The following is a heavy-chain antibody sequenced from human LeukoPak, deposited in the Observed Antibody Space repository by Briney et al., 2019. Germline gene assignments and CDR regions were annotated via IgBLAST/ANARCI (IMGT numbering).Heavy chain of an antibody. D-gene: IGHD4-17*01. CDR3: ARGTTVTTRAGFDY. V-gene: IGHV4-59*01. CDR1: GDSISSYY. CDR2: IHYSGST. J-gene: IGHJ4*02. Sequence: KPSETLSLTCTVAGDSISSYYWNWIRQPPGKGLEWIGYIHYSGSTDCNPSLKSRVTMSVDTSKNQISLKLGSVTAADTAVYYCARGTTVTTRAGFDYWGQGTLVTVDS.